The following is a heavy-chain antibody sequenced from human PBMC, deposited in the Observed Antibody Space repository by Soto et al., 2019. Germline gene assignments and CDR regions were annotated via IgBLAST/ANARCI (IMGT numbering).Heavy chain of an antibody. CDR2: ISGSGGST. D-gene: IGHD6-6*01. Sequence: PGGSLRLSCAASGFTFSSYAMSWVRQAPWKGLEWVSAISGSGGSTYYADSVKGRFTISRDNSKNTLYLQMNSLRAEDTAVYYCAKDLRSIAARPLFDPWGQGTLVTVSS. CDR1: GFTFSSYA. V-gene: IGHV3-23*01. CDR3: AKDLRSIAARPLFDP. J-gene: IGHJ5*02.